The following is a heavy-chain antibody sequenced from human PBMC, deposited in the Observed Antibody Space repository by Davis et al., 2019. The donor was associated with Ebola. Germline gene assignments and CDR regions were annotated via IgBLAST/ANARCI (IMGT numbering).Heavy chain of an antibody. CDR3: ARGDLAAASEY. CDR2: INWNGGST. V-gene: IGHV3-20*04. D-gene: IGHD6-13*01. Sequence: GESLKISCAASGFTFDDYGMSWVRQAPGKGLEWVSVINWNGGSTGYADSVKGRFTISRDNAKNSLYLQMNSLRAEDTALYYCARGDLAAASEYWGQGTLVTVSS. J-gene: IGHJ4*02. CDR1: GFTFDDYG.